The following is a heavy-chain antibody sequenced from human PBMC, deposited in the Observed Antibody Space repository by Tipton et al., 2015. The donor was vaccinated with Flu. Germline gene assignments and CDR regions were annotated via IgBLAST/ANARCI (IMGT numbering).Heavy chain of an antibody. CDR3: ARETPTYYYGSGSYYEAGFDY. J-gene: IGHJ4*02. D-gene: IGHD3-10*01. V-gene: IGHV4-59*01. Sequence: TLSLTCTVSGGSISSYYWSWIRQPPGKGLEWIGYIYYSGSTNYNPSLKSRVTISVDTSKNQFSLKLSSVTAADTAVYYCARETPTYYYGSGSYYEAGFDYWGQGTLVTVSS. CDR1: GGSISSYY. CDR2: IYYSGST.